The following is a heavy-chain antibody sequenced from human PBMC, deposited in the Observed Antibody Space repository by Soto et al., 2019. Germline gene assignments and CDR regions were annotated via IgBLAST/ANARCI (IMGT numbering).Heavy chain of an antibody. J-gene: IGHJ4*02. Sequence: EVKSVESGGGLMQPGGSLRLSCAASGFSVGGNPMTWVRQAPGKGLEWVASIHTGGSTFYADPVKGRFTISRDNSKNMVYLQMNSLTVGDTAMYFCARGVNDDSWGRGTLVTVSS. D-gene: IGHD1-1*01. CDR3: ARGVNDDS. CDR1: GFSVGGNP. V-gene: IGHV3-53*01. CDR2: IHTGGST.